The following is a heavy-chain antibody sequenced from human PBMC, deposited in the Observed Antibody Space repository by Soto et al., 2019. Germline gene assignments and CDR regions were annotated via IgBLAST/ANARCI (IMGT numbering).Heavy chain of an antibody. V-gene: IGHV3-30-3*01. CDR1: GFNFGTYA. D-gene: IGHD5-12*01. J-gene: IGHJ4*02. CDR2: ISFDGSDN. CDR3: AKDLYSGYDFFFDY. Sequence: GGSLRLSCAASGFNFGTYAMHWVRQAPGKGLEWVAVISFDGSDNYHTESVKGRFTISRDDSKNTLYLQMNSLRPEDTAVYYCAKDLYSGYDFFFDYWGQGTLVTVSS.